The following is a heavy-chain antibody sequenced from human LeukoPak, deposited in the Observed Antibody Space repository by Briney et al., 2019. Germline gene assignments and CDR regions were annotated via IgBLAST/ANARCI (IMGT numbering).Heavy chain of an antibody. V-gene: IGHV4-61*02. CDR1: GGSISSDSYY. CDR3: AREHYDFWSGYYDDDAFDI. CDR2: IYTSGST. J-gene: IGHJ3*02. D-gene: IGHD3-3*01. Sequence: SETLSLTCTVSGGSISSDSYYWSWIRQPAGKGLEWIGRIYTSGSTNYNPSLKSRVTISVDTSKNQFSLKLSSVTAADTAVYYCAREHYDFWSGYYDDDAFDIWGQGTMVTVSS.